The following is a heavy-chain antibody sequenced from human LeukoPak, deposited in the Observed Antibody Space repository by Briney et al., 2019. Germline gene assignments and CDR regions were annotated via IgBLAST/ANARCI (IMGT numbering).Heavy chain of an antibody. Sequence: SVKVSCKVSGGTFSNYGLSWVRQAPGQGHEWMGGIIPVFGSPSYAQKFQDRVVIIADDSTSTVYMELTSLRSEDTAVYYCARDERLSSRPLYFQHWGQGTLVTVSS. J-gene: IGHJ1*01. V-gene: IGHV1-69*13. CDR1: GGTFSNYG. CDR3: ARDERLSSRPLYFQH. CDR2: IIPVFGSP. D-gene: IGHD2/OR15-2a*01.